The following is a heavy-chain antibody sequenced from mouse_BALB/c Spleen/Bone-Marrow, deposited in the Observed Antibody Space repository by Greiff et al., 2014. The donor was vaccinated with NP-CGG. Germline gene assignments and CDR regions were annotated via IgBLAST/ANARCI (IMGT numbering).Heavy chain of an antibody. CDR2: INPYNDGT. CDR1: GYTFTSYI. D-gene: IGHD2-10*01. J-gene: IGHJ1*01. Sequence: VQLQQSGPELVKPGASVKMSCKASGYTFTSYIVHWVKQKPGQGLEWIGYINPYNDGTKYNEKFKGKATLTSDKSSSTAYMELSSLTSEDSAVYYCARPATYYGNFYWYFDVWGAGTTVTVSS. CDR3: ARPATYYGNFYWYFDV. V-gene: IGHV1-14*01.